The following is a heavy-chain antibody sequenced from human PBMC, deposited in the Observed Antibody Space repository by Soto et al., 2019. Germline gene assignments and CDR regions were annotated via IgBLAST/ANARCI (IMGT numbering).Heavy chain of an antibody. D-gene: IGHD1-20*01. J-gene: IGHJ4*02. V-gene: IGHV1-3*01. CDR3: AVGNWNYVDY. Sequence: ASVKVSCKTSGYAFTGHTLHCVRQAPGQSLEWMGWIDGGNGNTEYSQRFQGRVTITADKSTSTAYMELSSLRSEDTAVYYCAVGNWNYVDYWGQGTLVTVSS. CDR2: IDGGNGNT. CDR1: GYAFTGHT.